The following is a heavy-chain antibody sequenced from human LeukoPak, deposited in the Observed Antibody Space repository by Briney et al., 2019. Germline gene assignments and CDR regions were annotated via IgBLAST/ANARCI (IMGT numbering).Heavy chain of an antibody. D-gene: IGHD7-27*01. J-gene: IGHJ4*02. CDR3: ARVDANWGVVDY. CDR2: FHYSGTT. V-gene: IGHV4-59*01. CDR1: GGSISTYY. Sequence: SQTLSLTCTVSGGSISTYYWSWIRQPPGKGLEWIGYFHYSGTTNYNPSLKSRVTISVDTSKNQFSLKLSSVTAADTAVYYCARVDANWGVVDYWGQGTLVTVSS.